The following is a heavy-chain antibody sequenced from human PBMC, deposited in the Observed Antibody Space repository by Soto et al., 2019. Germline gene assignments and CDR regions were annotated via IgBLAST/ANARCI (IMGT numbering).Heavy chain of an antibody. V-gene: IGHV4-59*01. CDR3: ARVIPGVATIEAGEPYYFDY. CDR1: GGSISSYY. Sequence: SETLSLTCTVSGGSISSYYWSWIRQPPGKGLEWIGYIYYSGSTNYNPSLKSRVTISVDTSKNQFSLKLSSVTAADTAVYYCARVIPGVATIEAGEPYYFDYWGQGTLVTVSS. D-gene: IGHD5-12*01. CDR2: IYYSGST. J-gene: IGHJ4*02.